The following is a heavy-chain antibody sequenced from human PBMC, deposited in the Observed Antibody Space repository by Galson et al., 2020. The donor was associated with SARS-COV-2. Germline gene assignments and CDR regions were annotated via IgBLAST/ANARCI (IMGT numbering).Heavy chain of an antibody. D-gene: IGHD3-10*01. CDR2: INPNSGDT. Sequence: ASVKVSCKASGYTFSGHYMHWVRLAPGQGLEWMGRINPNSGDTDVAQKFQGRVTMTTDTSLTPAYMELSRLTSDDTAVYYCTRGSNSGPFYHFDPWGQGTLVTVSS. V-gene: IGHV1-2*06. J-gene: IGHJ5*02. CDR3: TRGSNSGPFYHFDP. CDR1: GYTFSGHY.